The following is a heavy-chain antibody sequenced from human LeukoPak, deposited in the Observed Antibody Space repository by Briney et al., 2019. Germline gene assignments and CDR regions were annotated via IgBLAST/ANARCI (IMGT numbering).Heavy chain of an antibody. V-gene: IGHV3-11*05. J-gene: IGHJ6*02. D-gene: IGHD3-10*01. Sequence: PGGSLRLSCAASGFTFSDYYMTWIRQAPGKGLEWVSYISSRSSYTNYADSVKVRFPIARDNAQNLVHLQMSRLRVEDTAVYFCARDTAFRGTYYGMDVWGQGTMVTVSS. CDR1: GFTFSDYY. CDR3: ARDTAFRGTYYGMDV. CDR2: ISSRSSYT.